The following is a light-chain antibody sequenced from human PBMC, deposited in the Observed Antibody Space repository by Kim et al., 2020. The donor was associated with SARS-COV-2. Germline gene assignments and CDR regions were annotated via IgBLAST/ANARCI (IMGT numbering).Light chain of an antibody. Sequence: APGKTARITCGGSNIGTKSVHWYQQKPGQAPVLVIYYYSDRPSGIPERFSGSNSGNTATLTISRVEAGDEADYYCQVWDSTSDHVVFGGGTQLTVL. CDR1: NIGTKS. J-gene: IGLJ2*01. CDR3: QVWDSTSDHVV. V-gene: IGLV3-21*04. CDR2: YYS.